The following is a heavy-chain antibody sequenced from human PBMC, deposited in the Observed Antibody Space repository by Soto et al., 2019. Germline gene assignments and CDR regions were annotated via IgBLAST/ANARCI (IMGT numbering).Heavy chain of an antibody. CDR1: GYTFTSYG. V-gene: IGHV1-18*01. Sequence: QVQLVQSGAEVKKPGASVKVSCKASGYTFTSYGISWVRQAPGQGLEWMGWISAYNGNTNYAQKLQGRVTMTTDTPTSTAYMELRRLRSDDTAVYYCARAPGYCSGGSCYSASSGTLRRFDYWGQGTLVTVSS. J-gene: IGHJ4*02. CDR2: ISAYNGNT. D-gene: IGHD2-15*01. CDR3: ARAPGYCSGGSCYSASSGTLRRFDY.